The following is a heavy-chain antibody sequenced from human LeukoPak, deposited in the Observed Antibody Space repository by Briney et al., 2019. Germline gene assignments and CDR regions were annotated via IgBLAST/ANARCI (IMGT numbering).Heavy chain of an antibody. J-gene: IGHJ2*01. Sequence: SETLSLICTVSGGSISRNYWNWIRQPPGKGLEWIGNIYYSETTNYNPSLKSRVSISVDTSKNLLSLKLSSVTAADTAVYYCARGSSSILWGRG. CDR3: ARGSSSIL. CDR2: IYYSETT. V-gene: IGHV4-59*01. CDR1: GGSISRNY.